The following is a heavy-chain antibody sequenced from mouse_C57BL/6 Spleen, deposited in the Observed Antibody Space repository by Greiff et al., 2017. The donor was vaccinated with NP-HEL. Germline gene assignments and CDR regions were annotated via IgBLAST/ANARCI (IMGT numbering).Heavy chain of an antibody. CDR3: ARDYGYDGSAMDY. CDR1: GYTFTDYY. CDR2: INPYTGGT. V-gene: IGHV1-19*01. D-gene: IGHD2-2*01. Sequence: VQLQQSGPVLVKPGASVKMSCKASGYTFTDYYMNWVKQSHGKSLEWIGVINPYTGGTSYNQKFKGKATLTVDKSSSTAYMELNSLTSEDSAVYYCARDYGYDGSAMDYWGQGTSVTVSS. J-gene: IGHJ4*01.